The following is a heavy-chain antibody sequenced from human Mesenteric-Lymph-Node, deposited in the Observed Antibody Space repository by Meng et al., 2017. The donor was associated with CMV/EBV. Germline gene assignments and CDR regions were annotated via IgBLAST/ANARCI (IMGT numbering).Heavy chain of an antibody. D-gene: IGHD3-22*01. Sequence: FTFSSPSMHWVRQAPGKGLEWVAVISYDGRRQYYTDSVKGRFTISRDNSKNTLYLQMNSLRDEDTAVYYCARDNRHYSSDSADYYFMDWGQGTLVTVSS. CDR2: ISYDGRRQ. J-gene: IGHJ4*02. CDR1: FTFSSPS. V-gene: IGHV3-30*04. CDR3: ARDNRHYSSDSADYYFMD.